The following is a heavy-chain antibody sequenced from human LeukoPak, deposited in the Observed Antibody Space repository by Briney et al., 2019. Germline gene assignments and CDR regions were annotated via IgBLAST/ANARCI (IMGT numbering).Heavy chain of an antibody. D-gene: IGHD2-2*01. J-gene: IGHJ6*02. V-gene: IGHV1-2*02. CDR3: ANLLGYCSSTSCHLMDV. CDR1: GYTFTGYY. CDR2: INPNSGST. Sequence: ASVKVSCKASGYTFTGYYMHWVRQAPGQGLEWMGWINPNSGSTNYAQKFQGRVTMTRDTSISTAYMELSRLRSDDTAVYYCANLLGYCSSTSCHLMDVWGQGTTVTVSS.